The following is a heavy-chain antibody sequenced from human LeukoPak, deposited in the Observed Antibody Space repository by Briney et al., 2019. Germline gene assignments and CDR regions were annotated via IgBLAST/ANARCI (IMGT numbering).Heavy chain of an antibody. D-gene: IGHD2-2*01. CDR1: GGSISSNNYY. CDR2: IYHSGST. CDR3: ARDCTSTSCYS. Sequence: SETLSLTCTVSGGSISSNNYYWSWIRQPPGKGLEWIGYIYHSGSTYYNPSLKSRVTISVDGSKNQFSLKLSSVTAADTAVYYCARDCTSTSCYSWGQGTLVTVSS. J-gene: IGHJ4*02. V-gene: IGHV4-30-2*01.